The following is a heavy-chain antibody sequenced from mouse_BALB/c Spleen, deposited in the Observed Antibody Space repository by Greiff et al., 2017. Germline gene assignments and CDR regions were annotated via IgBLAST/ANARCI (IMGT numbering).Heavy chain of an antibody. CDR3: ARGGHYYGSSYVGYAMDY. D-gene: IGHD1-1*01. J-gene: IGHJ4*01. CDR2: INSNGGST. CDR1: GFTFSSYG. Sequence: EVQLVESGGGLVKPGGSLKLSCAASGFTFSSYGMSWVRQTPDKRLELVATINSNGGSTYYPDSVKGRFTISRDNAKNTLYLQMSSLKSEDTAMYYCARGGHYYGSSYVGYAMDYWGQGTSVTVSS. V-gene: IGHV5-6-3*01.